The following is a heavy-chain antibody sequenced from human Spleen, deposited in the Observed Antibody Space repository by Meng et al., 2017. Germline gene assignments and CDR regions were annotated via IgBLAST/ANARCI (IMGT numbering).Heavy chain of an antibody. CDR2: INPNSGGT. J-gene: IGHJ4*02. CDR1: GNIFTAHY. V-gene: IGHV1-2*06. CDR3: AVLEGG. Sequence: QVQLVQSGAEVKKPWASVKGPSKGSGNIFTAHYVHWVRQAPGEGLEWMGRINPNSGGTNYAQKFQGRVTMSRDTSISTVYMELSRLRSVDTAVYYCAVLEGGWGQGTLVTVSS. D-gene: IGHD1-1*01.